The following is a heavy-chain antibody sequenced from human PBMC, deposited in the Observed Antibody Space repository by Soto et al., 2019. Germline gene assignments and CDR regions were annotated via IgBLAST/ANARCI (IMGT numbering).Heavy chain of an antibody. V-gene: IGHV3-33*01. CDR1: GFNFNGHG. J-gene: IGHJ4*02. CDR3: VRDGYHGYDSRTVDY. D-gene: IGHD5-12*01. CDR2: IWYDGGNK. Sequence: QVQLVESGGGVVQPGTSLRLSCAASGFNFNGHGMHWVRQAPGKGLEWVTFIWYDGGNKYYADSVKGRFTVSRDNSKKMLYLQMNSLIAEDTALYYCVRDGYHGYDSRTVDYWGQGTLVTVSS.